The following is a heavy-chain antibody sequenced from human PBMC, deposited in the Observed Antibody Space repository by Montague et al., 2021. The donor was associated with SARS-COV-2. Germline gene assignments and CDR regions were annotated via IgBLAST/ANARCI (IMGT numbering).Heavy chain of an antibody. Sequence: SLRLSCAASGFTMVSYWLSWVRQAPGKGLEWVANIRQDGSDQYYLYSXXVLFTISRDNAKNPLYLQMSSLRAEDTGVSYCTRDRDYGDYLNWFNPWGQGTLVTVSS. CDR1: GFTMVSYW. CDR3: TRDRDYGDYLNWFNP. J-gene: IGHJ5*02. V-gene: IGHV3-7*01. D-gene: IGHD4-17*01. CDR2: IRQDGSDQ.